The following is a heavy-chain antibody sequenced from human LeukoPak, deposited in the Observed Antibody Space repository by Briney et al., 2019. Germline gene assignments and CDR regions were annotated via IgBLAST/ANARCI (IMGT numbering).Heavy chain of an antibody. CDR2: IFYSGST. J-gene: IGHJ4*02. CDR1: GGSISSYY. Sequence: PSETLSLTCTASGGSISSYYWSWIRQPPGKGLEWIGHIFYSGSTNYNPSLKSRVTVSVDTSKNQFSLELSSVTAADTAVYYCARAGGTKKELDYWGQGTLVTVSS. V-gene: IGHV4-59*01. CDR3: ARAGGTKKELDY. D-gene: IGHD3-16*01.